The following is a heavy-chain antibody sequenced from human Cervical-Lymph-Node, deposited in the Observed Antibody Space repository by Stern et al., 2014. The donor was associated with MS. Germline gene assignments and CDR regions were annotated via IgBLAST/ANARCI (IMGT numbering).Heavy chain of an antibody. CDR2: ISGYYGNA. CDR3: ARDGTIAGRIDF. Sequence: QVQLVESGAEVKKPGASVKVSCKASGYTFNSYGISWGRKAPGQGLEWMGWISGYYGNAEYARKFQGRVTMTRDTSTSTVYMELRRLRSDDTAVYYCARDGTIAGRIDFWGQGTLVTVSS. D-gene: IGHD6-13*01. CDR1: GYTFNSYG. V-gene: IGHV1-18*01. J-gene: IGHJ4*01.